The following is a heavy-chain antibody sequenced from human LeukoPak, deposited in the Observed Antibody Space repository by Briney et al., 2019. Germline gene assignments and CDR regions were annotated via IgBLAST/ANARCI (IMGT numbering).Heavy chain of an antibody. CDR2: IHPSGIT. Sequence: PSETLSLTCTVSGGSVTSGYYYWTWIRQYPGKGLEWIGYIHPSGITDYNPSLESRVTMSLGTSQNQFSLKLTSVTAADTAIYYCSRGQDAFKTGYWGQGTLVTVSS. D-gene: IGHD5-24*01. CDR1: GGSVTSGYYY. J-gene: IGHJ4*02. CDR3: SRGQDAFKTGY. V-gene: IGHV4-31*03.